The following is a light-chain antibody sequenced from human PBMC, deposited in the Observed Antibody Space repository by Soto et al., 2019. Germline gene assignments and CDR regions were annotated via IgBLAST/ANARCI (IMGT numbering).Light chain of an antibody. V-gene: IGKV1-39*01. Sequence: DIQMTQSPSSLSASVGDRVTITCRASQSIRSSLNWYQQKPGKAPDLLIYAASKLQSVPPTRFSGSVSGTDFTLTIRRLQPDDFSTNHRPQSDSAPNMYTLGQGNKPEIK. CDR1: QSIRSS. J-gene: IGKJ2*01. CDR2: AAS. CDR3: PQSDSAPNMYT.